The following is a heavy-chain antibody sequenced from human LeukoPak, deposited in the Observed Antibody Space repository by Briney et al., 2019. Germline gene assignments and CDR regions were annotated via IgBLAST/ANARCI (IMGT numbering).Heavy chain of an antibody. Sequence: PSETLSVTCTVSGGSISSSSYYWGWIRQPPGKGLEWIGSIYYSGSTYYNPSLKSRVTISVDTSKNQFSLKLSSVTAADTAVYYCATGTGYSYVPGAFDIWGQGTMVTVSS. CDR2: IYYSGST. D-gene: IGHD5-18*01. J-gene: IGHJ3*02. CDR3: ATGTGYSYVPGAFDI. V-gene: IGHV4-39*07. CDR1: GGSISSSSYY.